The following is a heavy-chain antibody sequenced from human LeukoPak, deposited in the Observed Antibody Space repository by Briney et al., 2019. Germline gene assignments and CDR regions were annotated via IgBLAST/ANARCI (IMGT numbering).Heavy chain of an antibody. CDR3: ARDRTVRGYSYGMDV. D-gene: IGHD3-10*01. V-gene: IGHV4-59*01. CDR1: GGSISNYY. Sequence: SETLSLTCTVSGGSISNYYWSWIRQPPGQGLEWIGYIYYSGSTKYNPSLKSRVTISVDTSKNQFSLKLSSVTAADTAVYYCARDRTVRGYSYGMDVWGQGTTVTVSS. CDR2: IYYSGST. J-gene: IGHJ6*02.